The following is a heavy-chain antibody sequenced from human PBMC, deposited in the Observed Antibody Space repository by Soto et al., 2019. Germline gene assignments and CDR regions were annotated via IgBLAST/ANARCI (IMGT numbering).Heavy chain of an antibody. Sequence: GGSLRLSCAASGFTFSSYGMHWVRQAPGKGLGWVAVISYDGSNKYYADSVKGRFTISRDNSKNTLYLQMNSLRAEDTAVYYCAKDHSSSWYYFDYWGQGTLVTVSS. CDR3: AKDHSSSWYYFDY. J-gene: IGHJ4*02. V-gene: IGHV3-30*18. CDR1: GFTFSSYG. CDR2: ISYDGSNK. D-gene: IGHD6-13*01.